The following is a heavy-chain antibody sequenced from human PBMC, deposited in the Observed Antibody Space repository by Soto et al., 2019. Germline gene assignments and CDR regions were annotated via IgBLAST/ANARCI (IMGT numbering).Heavy chain of an antibody. J-gene: IGHJ6*02. D-gene: IGHD6-19*01. Sequence: GASVKVSCKASGGTFSSYAISWVRQAPGQGLEWMGGIIPIFGTANYAQKFQGRVTITADESTSTAYMELSSLRSEDTAVYYCARADIAVAGTNYGMDVWGQGTTVTVSS. V-gene: IGHV1-69*13. CDR3: ARADIAVAGTNYGMDV. CDR1: GGTFSSYA. CDR2: IIPIFGTA.